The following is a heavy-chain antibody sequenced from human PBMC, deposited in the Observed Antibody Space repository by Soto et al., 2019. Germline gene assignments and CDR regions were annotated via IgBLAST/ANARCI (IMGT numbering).Heavy chain of an antibody. CDR3: ARGYCSGGSSPDGSWYFDL. CDR1: GGTFSSYT. D-gene: IGHD2-15*01. CDR2: IIPILGIA. J-gene: IGHJ2*01. V-gene: IGHV1-69*02. Sequence: QVQLVQSGAEVKKPGSSVKVSCKASGGTFSSYTISWVRQAPGQGLEWMGRIIPILGIANYAQKFQGRVTITADKSTSPAYMELSSLRSEDTAVYYCARGYCSGGSSPDGSWYFDLWGRGTLVTVSS.